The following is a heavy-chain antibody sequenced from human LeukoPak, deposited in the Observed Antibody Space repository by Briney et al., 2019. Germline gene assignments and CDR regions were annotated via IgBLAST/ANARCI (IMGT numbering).Heavy chain of an antibody. CDR2: INPSNGGT. CDR3: ARSPIGKHILTSRFYYYMDV. Sequence: GASVKVSCKASGYTFTDHYIHWVRQAPGQGLEWMGWINPSNGGTSYGQTFQGRVTMTRDTSISTAHMYLSRLRYDDTAVYYCARSPIGKHILTSRFYYYMDVWGKGTTVTISS. D-gene: IGHD5-12*01. CDR1: GYTFTDHY. J-gene: IGHJ6*03. V-gene: IGHV1-2*02.